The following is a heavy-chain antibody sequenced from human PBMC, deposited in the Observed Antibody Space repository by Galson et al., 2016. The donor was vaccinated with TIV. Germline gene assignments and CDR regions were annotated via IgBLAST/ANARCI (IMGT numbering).Heavy chain of an antibody. CDR1: GFTFGTYT. D-gene: IGHD3-10*01. Sequence: SLRLSCAASGFTFGTYTMHWVRQTPGKGLEYVSGISSNGGSTYYANSVRGRFTISRDNSKNTLYLQMGSLRADDMAVYYCAREATMLRGAPYDYWGQGTLVTVSS. CDR3: AREATMLRGAPYDY. CDR2: ISSNGGST. J-gene: IGHJ4*02. V-gene: IGHV3-64*01.